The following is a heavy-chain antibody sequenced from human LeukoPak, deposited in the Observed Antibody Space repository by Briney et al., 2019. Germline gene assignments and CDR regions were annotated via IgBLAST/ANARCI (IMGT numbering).Heavy chain of an antibody. D-gene: IGHD1-26*01. CDR1: GGSISGTNW. CDR3: SRESGPFCPFGY. CDR2: ISLAGQT. J-gene: IGHJ4*02. Sequence: KPSGTLSFTCGVSGGSISGTNWWSWVRQPPGQGLEWIGEISLAGQTIYNPSLNGRVTMSLDKSSNQLSLHLTSVTAADTATYFCSRESGPFCPFGYWGQGTLVIVSS. V-gene: IGHV4-4*02.